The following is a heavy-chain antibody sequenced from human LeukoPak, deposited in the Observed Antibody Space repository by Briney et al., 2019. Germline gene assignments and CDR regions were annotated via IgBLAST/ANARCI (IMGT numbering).Heavy chain of an antibody. Sequence: GASVKVSCKASGYTCTGYYMHWVRQAPGQGLEWMGRINPNSGGTNYAQKFQGRVTMTRDTSISTAYMELSRLRSDDTAVYYCAGTYYYDSSGYPFDYWGQGTLVTVSS. CDR2: INPNSGGT. CDR1: GYTCTGYY. CDR3: AGTYYYDSSGYPFDY. V-gene: IGHV1-2*06. J-gene: IGHJ4*02. D-gene: IGHD3-22*01.